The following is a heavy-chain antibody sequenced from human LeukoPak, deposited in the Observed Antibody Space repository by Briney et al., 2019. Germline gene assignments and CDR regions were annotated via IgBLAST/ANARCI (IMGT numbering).Heavy chain of an antibody. CDR2: ISYDGSNK. D-gene: IGHD3-9*01. CDR1: GFTFSSYG. J-gene: IGHJ4*02. Sequence: GGSLRLSCAASGFTFSSYGMHWVRQAPGKGLEWVAVISYDGSNKYYADSVKGRFTISRDNSKNTLYLQMNSLRAEDTAVYYCARARDWAFDYWGQGTLVTVSS. CDR3: ARARDWAFDY. V-gene: IGHV3-30*03.